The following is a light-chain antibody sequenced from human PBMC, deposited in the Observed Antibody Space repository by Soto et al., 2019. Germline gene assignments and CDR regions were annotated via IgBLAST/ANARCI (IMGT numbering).Light chain of an antibody. J-gene: IGKJ4*01. Sequence: DIVMTQSPSTLSVSPGDRATLSCRASQSVSSNLAWYQQKPGQAPRLLIYGASTRASGFPARFSGSGSGTEFTLTISSLQSEDFAVYYCHQYHNLTLTFGGGTTVEIK. CDR3: HQYHNLTLT. CDR1: QSVSSN. V-gene: IGKV3-15*01. CDR2: GAS.